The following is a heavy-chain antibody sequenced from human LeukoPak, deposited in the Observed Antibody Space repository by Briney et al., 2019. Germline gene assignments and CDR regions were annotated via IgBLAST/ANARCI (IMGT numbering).Heavy chain of an antibody. D-gene: IGHD5-24*01. J-gene: IGHJ4*03. CDR1: GGSFSRYY. CDR2: IDHRGDT. Sequence: SETLSLTCAVYGGSFSRYYWSWIRQSPGKGLEWIAEIDHRGDTNYNPSVKSRVTISVDTSKNRSSLKVRSLSAADTAVYYCARGATISETGYFDFWGQGTLVTVSS. V-gene: IGHV4-34*01. CDR3: ARGATISETGYFDF.